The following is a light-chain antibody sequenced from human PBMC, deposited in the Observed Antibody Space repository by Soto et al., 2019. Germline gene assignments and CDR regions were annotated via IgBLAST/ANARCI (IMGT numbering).Light chain of an antibody. J-gene: IGKJ4*01. CDR3: QQYNSYPLT. CDR2: KAS. CDR1: QSISSW. Sequence: DIQMTQSPSTLSAAVGDRITITCRASQSISSWLAWYQQKPGKAPKLLIYKASSLESGVPSRFSGSGSGTEFTLTISSLQPDDFATYYCQQYNSYPLTFGGGTKVEIK. V-gene: IGKV1-5*03.